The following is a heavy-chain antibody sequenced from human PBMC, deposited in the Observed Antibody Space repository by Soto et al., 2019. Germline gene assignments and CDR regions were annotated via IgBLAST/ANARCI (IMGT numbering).Heavy chain of an antibody. J-gene: IGHJ4*02. V-gene: IGHV4-59*01. CDR1: GGSISSYY. CDR3: ERGATVVTG. D-gene: IGHD2-15*01. Sequence: PSETLSLTCTVSGGSISSYYWSWIRQPPGKGLEWIGYIYYSGSTNYNPSLKSRVTISVDTSKNQFSLKLSSVTAADTPVYYCERGATVVTGWGQGTLVTVSS. CDR2: IYYSGST.